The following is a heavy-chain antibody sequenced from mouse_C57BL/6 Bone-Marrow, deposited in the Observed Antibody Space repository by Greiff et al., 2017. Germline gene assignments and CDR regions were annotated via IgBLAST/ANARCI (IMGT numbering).Heavy chain of an antibody. CDR3: ARDGDYDDYAMDY. CDR2: INPSSGYT. V-gene: IGHV1-7*01. D-gene: IGHD2-4*01. J-gene: IGHJ4*01. Sequence: VQLQQSGAELAKPGASVKLSCKASGYTFTSSWMHWVKQRPGQGLEWIGYINPSSGYTKYNQKFKDKATLTADKYSSTAYMQLSSLTYEDSAVYYCARDGDYDDYAMDYWGQGTSVTVSS. CDR1: GYTFTSSW.